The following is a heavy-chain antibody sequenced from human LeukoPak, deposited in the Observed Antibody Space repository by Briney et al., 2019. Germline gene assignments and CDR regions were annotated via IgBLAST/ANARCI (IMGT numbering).Heavy chain of an antibody. V-gene: IGHV3-74*01. Sequence: SGGSLRLSCVASGFTFSSYWIHWVRQAPGKGLVWVSRITYDGNDTSYADSVNGRFTISRDNAKNTLYLQMNSLRAEDTAVYYCARDGGASTPFDSWGQGTLVTVSS. CDR2: ITYDGNDT. D-gene: IGHD2-15*01. CDR3: ARDGGASTPFDS. CDR1: GFTFSSYW. J-gene: IGHJ4*02.